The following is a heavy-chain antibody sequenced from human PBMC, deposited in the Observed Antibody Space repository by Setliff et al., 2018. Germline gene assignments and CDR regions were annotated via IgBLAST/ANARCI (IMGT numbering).Heavy chain of an antibody. D-gene: IGHD6-19*01. CDR2: IYYSGSTS. CDR3: ARGPSGWSSATSRYYFYMDV. J-gene: IGHJ6*03. V-gene: IGHV4-31*03. Sequence: SETLSLTCTVSGGSISSGGYYWSWIRQHPGKGLEWIGYIYYSGSTSYYNPSLKSRVTISLDTSKNQFSLKLSSVTAADTAVYYCARGPSGWSSATSRYYFYMDVWGRGTTVTVSS. CDR1: GGSISSGGYY.